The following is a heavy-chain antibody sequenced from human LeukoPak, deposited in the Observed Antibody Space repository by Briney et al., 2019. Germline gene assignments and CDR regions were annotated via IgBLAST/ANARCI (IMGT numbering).Heavy chain of an antibody. D-gene: IGHD2-8*01. CDR1: GGSISSSSYY. V-gene: IGHV4-39*07. Sequence: SQTLSLTCTVSGGSISSSSYYWGWIRQPPGKGLEWIGSIYYSGSTYYNPSLKSRVTISVDTSKNQFSLKLSSVTAADTAVYYCARDRLMVHYFDYWGQGTLVTVSS. CDR2: IYYSGST. J-gene: IGHJ4*02. CDR3: ARDRLMVHYFDY.